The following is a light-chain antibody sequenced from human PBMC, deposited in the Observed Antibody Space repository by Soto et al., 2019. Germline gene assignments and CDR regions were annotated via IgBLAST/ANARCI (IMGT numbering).Light chain of an antibody. Sequence: EIVMTQSPATLSVSPGERATLSCRASQSVSSNYLAWYQQKPGQAPRLLIYGASTRATGIPARFSGSGSGTEFTLTISSLQSEDFAVYYCQQYNNFGQGTRLAIK. V-gene: IGKV3-15*01. CDR1: QSVSSN. J-gene: IGKJ5*01. CDR3: QQYNN. CDR2: GAS.